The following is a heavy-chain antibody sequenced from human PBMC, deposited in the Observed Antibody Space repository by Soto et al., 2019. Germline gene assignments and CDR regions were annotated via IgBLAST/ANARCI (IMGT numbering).Heavy chain of an antibody. D-gene: IGHD5-12*01. CDR3: VRGRSYSVYDF. CDR1: GGSMSGHA. Sequence: PSETLSLTCSVSGGSMSGHAWFWIRQAAGKGLEWIGHIYPSGSASYNPTLRSRVTMSLDSYHNHLFLNLTSATTADTAVYYCVRGRSYSVYDFWGPGTLVTVSS. J-gene: IGHJ4*02. V-gene: IGHV4-4*07. CDR2: IYPSGSA.